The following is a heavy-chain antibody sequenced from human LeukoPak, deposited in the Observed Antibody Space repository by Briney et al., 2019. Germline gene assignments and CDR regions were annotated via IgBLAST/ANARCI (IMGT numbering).Heavy chain of an antibody. V-gene: IGHV3-23*01. D-gene: IGHD1-26*01. Sequence: GGSLRLSCVTSGFTFSTYAMSWVRQAPGKGLEWVSIISGSGERTYYADSVKGRFTVSRDNSKNTLYLQMNSLRAEDTAVYYCAKDAEGSGSYYGWYFDLWGRGTLVTVSS. CDR1: GFTFSTYA. CDR2: ISGSGERT. CDR3: AKDAEGSGSYYGWYFDL. J-gene: IGHJ2*01.